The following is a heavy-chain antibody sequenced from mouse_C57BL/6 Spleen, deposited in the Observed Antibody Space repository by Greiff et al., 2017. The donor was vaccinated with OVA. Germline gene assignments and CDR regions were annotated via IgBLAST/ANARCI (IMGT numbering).Heavy chain of an antibody. Sequence: QVQLQQPGAELVKPGASVKLSCKASGYTFTSYWMQWVKQRPGQGLEWIGEIDPSDSYTNYNQKFKGKATLTVDTSSSTAYMQLSSLTSEDSAVYYCAMGPLLEGFAYWGQGTLVTVSA. CDR1: GYTFTSYW. CDR2: IDPSDSYT. D-gene: IGHD2-14*01. CDR3: AMGPLLEGFAY. J-gene: IGHJ3*01. V-gene: IGHV1-50*01.